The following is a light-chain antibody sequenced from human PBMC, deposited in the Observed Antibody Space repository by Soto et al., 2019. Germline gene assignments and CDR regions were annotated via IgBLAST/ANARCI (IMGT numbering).Light chain of an antibody. CDR2: GAS. V-gene: IGKV3-15*01. J-gene: IGKJ1*01. CDR3: QQYNSWLWT. CDR1: QSVSSK. Sequence: EIVMTQSASTLSVSPGEGATLSCRASQSVSSKLAWYQQKPGQAPRLLIYGASTRATGIPARFSGSGSGTEFTLIISSLQPEDSAVYYCQQYNSWLWTFGQGTKVDIK.